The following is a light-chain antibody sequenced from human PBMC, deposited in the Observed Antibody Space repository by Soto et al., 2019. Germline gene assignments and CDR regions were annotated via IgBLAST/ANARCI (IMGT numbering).Light chain of an antibody. CDR1: QSVGTS. Sequence: EVVLTQSPATLSLSPGDRVALSCRASQSVGTSLAWYQQKPGQTPRLLIYEAAIRATGIPARFSASGSGTDFILTISSLAPDDFAVSFCQQRFSWPLTFGGGTKVEMK. CDR2: EAA. CDR3: QQRFSWPLT. V-gene: IGKV3-11*01. J-gene: IGKJ4*01.